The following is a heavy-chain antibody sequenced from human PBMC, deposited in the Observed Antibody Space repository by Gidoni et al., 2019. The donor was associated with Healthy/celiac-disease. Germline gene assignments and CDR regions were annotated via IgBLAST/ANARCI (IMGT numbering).Heavy chain of an antibody. Sequence: QVQLQESGPGLVKPSETLSLTCAVSGYSISSGYYWGWIRQPPGKGLEWIGSIYHSGSTYYNPSLKSRVTISVDTSKNQFSLKLSSVTAADTAVYYCARHGSDIWGQGTMVTVSS. CDR3: ARHGSDI. CDR1: GYSISSGYY. V-gene: IGHV4-38-2*01. J-gene: IGHJ3*02. CDR2: IYHSGST. D-gene: IGHD3-10*01.